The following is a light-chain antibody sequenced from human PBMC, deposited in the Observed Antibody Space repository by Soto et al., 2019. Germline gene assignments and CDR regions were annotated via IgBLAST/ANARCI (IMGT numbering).Light chain of an antibody. CDR3: QHYGGSFI. J-gene: IGKJ3*01. CDR2: NTS. Sequence: EIVLTQSPGTLSLSPGEGATVSCRVSQSINSKSLVWYQRKFGQAPRLLIYNTSSRATGIPDRFSGSGSGTDFTLSISRLEPXDFAVYYCQHYGGSFIFGPGTKVDFK. V-gene: IGKV3-20*01. CDR1: QSINSKS.